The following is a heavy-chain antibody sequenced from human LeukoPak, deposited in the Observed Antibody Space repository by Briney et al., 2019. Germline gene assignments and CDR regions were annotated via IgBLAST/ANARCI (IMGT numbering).Heavy chain of an antibody. J-gene: IGHJ4*02. CDR1: GGSISSSSYY. Sequence: SETLSLTCTVSGGSISSSSYYWGWIRQPPGKGLEWIGSIYYSGSTYYNPSLKSRVTISVDTSKNQFSLKLSSVTAADTAVYYCASFRRGWLRGFDYWGQGTLVTVSS. D-gene: IGHD5-12*01. CDR3: ASFRRGWLRGFDY. V-gene: IGHV4-39*01. CDR2: IYYSGST.